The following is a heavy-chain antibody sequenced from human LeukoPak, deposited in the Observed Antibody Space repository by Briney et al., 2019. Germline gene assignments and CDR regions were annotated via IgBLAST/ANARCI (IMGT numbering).Heavy chain of an antibody. CDR2: IYSNGDT. V-gene: IGHV4-4*07. J-gene: IGHJ4*02. Sequence: SETLSLTCTVSGGSHSGYYWSWIRQPAGQGLEWIGRIYSNGDTRYSPSLESRVTMSVDTSKNQLSLKLGPVTAADSAVYYCARAAGAAGGQYFDYWGQGTLVTVSS. D-gene: IGHD6-13*01. CDR3: ARAAGAAGGQYFDY. CDR1: GGSHSGYY.